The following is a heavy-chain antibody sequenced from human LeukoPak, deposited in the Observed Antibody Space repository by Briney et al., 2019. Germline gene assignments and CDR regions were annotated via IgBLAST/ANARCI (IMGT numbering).Heavy chain of an antibody. Sequence: ASVKVSCKTSGYIFSSYSIHWVRQRPGQGLEWMGEINPSDGTTNNAQRFRGRVTVTRDTSTGTVYMDLSSLRSDDTAVYYCARRSTKYYYFDFWGQGTLVTVSS. CDR3: ARRSTKYYYFDF. CDR1: GYIFSSYS. D-gene: IGHD2/OR15-2a*01. J-gene: IGHJ4*02. CDR2: INPSDGTT. V-gene: IGHV1-46*01.